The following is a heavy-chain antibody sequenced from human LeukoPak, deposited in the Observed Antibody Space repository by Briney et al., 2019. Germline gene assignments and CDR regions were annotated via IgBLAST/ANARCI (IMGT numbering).Heavy chain of an antibody. V-gene: IGHV4-31*03. CDR1: GGSISSGGYY. Sequence: PSETLSLTCTVSGGSISSGGYYWSWIRQHPGKGLEWIGYIYYSGSTYYNPSLKSRVTISVDTSKTQFSLTRSSVTAADKAVYYCGRDRGGGDEGCWFDPWGRGTLVTVSS. J-gene: IGHJ5*02. D-gene: IGHD2-21*02. CDR2: IYYSGST. CDR3: GRDRGGGDEGCWFDP.